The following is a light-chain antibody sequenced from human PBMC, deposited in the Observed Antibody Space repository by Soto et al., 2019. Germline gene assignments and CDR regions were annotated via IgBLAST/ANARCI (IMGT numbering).Light chain of an antibody. CDR1: QSVSSSY. V-gene: IGKV3-15*01. Sequence: IVMTQSPGTLSLSPGERATLSCRASQSVSSSYLAWYQQKPGQAPRLLIYGASTRATGIPARFSGGGSGTDFTLTISSLQTDDFATYYCQHYNSYSEAFGQGTKVDIK. CDR3: QHYNSYSEA. CDR2: GAS. J-gene: IGKJ1*01.